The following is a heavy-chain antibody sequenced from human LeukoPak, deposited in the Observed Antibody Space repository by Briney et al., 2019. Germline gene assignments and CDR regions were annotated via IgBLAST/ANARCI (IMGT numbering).Heavy chain of an antibody. V-gene: IGHV3-23*01. J-gene: IGHJ4*02. CDR3: AKGAYGSGSYYLYFFDS. Sequence: PGGSLRLSCAASGFTFSTYAMSWVRQAPGRGLGWVSVISSSADSTYYADSVKGRFTISRDNSKNTLYLQMNSLRAEDTAIYYCAKGAYGSGSYYLYFFDSWGLGTLVTVSS. CDR2: ISSSADST. CDR1: GFTFSTYA. D-gene: IGHD3-10*01.